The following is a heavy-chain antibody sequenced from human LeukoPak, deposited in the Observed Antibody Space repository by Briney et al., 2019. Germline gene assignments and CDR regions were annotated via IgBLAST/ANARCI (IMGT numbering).Heavy chain of an antibody. CDR1: GFTFSSYA. D-gene: IGHD6-19*01. CDR2: ISGSGGST. Sequence: GGSVRLSCAASGFTFSSYAMSWVRQAPGKGLEWVSAISGSGGSTYYADSVKGRFTISRDNSKNTLYLQMNSLRAEDTAVYYWSRLDGDAFDIWGQGTMVTVSS. CDR3: SRLDGDAFDI. J-gene: IGHJ3*02. V-gene: IGHV3-23*01.